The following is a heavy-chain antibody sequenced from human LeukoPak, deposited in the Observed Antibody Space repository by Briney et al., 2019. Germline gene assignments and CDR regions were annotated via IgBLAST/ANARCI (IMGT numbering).Heavy chain of an antibody. Sequence: GGSLRPSRAASGFTLSNYAMSWVRQAPGKGPEWVAGISYSSGSIYYSDSVKGRFTISRDNSKNTLYLQMNSLRADDTAVYYCAKDVLRLNYGYFDLWGRGTLVSVSS. J-gene: IGHJ2*01. V-gene: IGHV3-23*01. CDR1: GFTLSNYA. CDR3: AKDVLRLNYGYFDL. CDR2: ISYSSGSI. D-gene: IGHD2-21*02.